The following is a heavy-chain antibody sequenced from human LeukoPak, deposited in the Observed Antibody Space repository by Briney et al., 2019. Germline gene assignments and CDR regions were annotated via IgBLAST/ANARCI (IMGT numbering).Heavy chain of an antibody. CDR3: ARYASSGYYRYYFDY. J-gene: IGHJ4*02. Sequence: SETLSLTCTVSGGSISSSSYSWGWIRQPPGKGLEWIGTIYYSGSTYYNPSLKSRVTISEDTSKSQFSLNLSSVTAADTAVYYCARYASSGYYRYYFDYWGQGTLVTVSS. V-gene: IGHV4-39*01. CDR2: IYYSGST. CDR1: GGSISSSSYS. D-gene: IGHD3-22*01.